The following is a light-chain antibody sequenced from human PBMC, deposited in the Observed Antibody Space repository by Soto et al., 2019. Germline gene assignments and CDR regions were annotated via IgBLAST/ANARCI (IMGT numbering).Light chain of an antibody. Sequence: DIQMTQSPSSLSASLGDRVTITCRASQSIGIHLHWYHHKPGKAPKLLIYSASSLQSGVPSRFSGSGSGTGFTLIISSLEPEDFATYFCQQTYTTPQTFGGGTKVDIK. CDR3: QQTYTTPQT. V-gene: IGKV1-39*01. J-gene: IGKJ4*01. CDR1: QSIGIH. CDR2: SAS.